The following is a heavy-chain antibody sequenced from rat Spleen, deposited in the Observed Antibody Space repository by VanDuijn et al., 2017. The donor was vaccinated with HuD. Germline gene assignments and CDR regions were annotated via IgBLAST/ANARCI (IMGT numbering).Heavy chain of an antibody. V-gene: IGHV5-7*01. Sequence: EVQLVESGGGLVQPGRSMKVSCAASGLTFSDYGMAWVRQVPKKGLEWVAYISYDGDTTYYRDSVKGRFTISRDNVLGTLHLQMDSLRSEDTATYYCARHRDWGRGWFAYWGQGTLVTVSS. J-gene: IGHJ3*01. CDR1: GLTFSDYG. CDR3: ARHRDWGRGWFAY. D-gene: IGHD5-1*01. CDR2: ISYDGDTT.